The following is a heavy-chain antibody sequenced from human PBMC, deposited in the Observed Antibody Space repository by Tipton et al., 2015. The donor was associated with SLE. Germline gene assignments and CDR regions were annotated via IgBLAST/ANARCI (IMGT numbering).Heavy chain of an antibody. CDR1: GASVRNHY. D-gene: IGHD2/OR15-2a*01. CDR3: ARYYSPSAFDI. Sequence: LRLSCTVSGASVRNHYWSWIRQSPGKGLEWIGYVYGTGNTDYNPSLKSRVSISIDTSKNQFSLKLSSVTAADTAVYYCARYYSPSAFDIWGQGTMVTVSS. J-gene: IGHJ3*02. V-gene: IGHV4-59*08. CDR2: VYGTGNT.